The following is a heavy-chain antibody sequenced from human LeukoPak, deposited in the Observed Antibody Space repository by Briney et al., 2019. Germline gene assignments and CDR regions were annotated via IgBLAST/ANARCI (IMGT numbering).Heavy chain of an antibody. J-gene: IGHJ5*02. D-gene: IGHD3-16*01. Sequence: GGSLRLPCAASGFSVSDYWMTWVRQAPGKGLEWVANIKQDGSEKTYVDSVKGRFTISRDNATNSLYLQMNSLRVEDTAMYYCVRDGGTDWYDPWGQGTLVTVFS. CDR1: GFSVSDYW. V-gene: IGHV3-7*01. CDR2: IKQDGSEK. CDR3: VRDGGTDWYDP.